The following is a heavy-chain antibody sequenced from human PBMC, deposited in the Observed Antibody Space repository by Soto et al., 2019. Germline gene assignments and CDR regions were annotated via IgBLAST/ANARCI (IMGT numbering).Heavy chain of an antibody. CDR3: AREAMYYFDF. J-gene: IGHJ4*02. CDR1: GGTFSNYA. CDR2: SIPNFGTA. V-gene: IGHV1-69*13. Sequence: GASVKVSCKTSGGTFSNYAFSWVRQAPGQGLEWLGGSIPNFGTARYAQEFQGRVTITSDESTTTTYMELSSLRSDDTAVYYCAREAMYYFDFWGQGTLVTVSS.